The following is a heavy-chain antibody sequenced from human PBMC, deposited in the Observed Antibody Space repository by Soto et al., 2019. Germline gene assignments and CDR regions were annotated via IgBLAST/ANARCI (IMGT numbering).Heavy chain of an antibody. CDR3: AGTNSVTYYHPRAPSGKFGMAV. V-gene: IGHV1-69*01. J-gene: IGHJ6*02. CDR2: IIPIFGTP. D-gene: IGHD1-26*01. CDR1: GAPFSAYA. Sequence: QVQLVQSGAEVKKPGSSVKVSCTASGAPFSAYAISWVRQAPGQGLEWMGGIIPIFGTPSYAQKFQGSVKITADGPRNTAYMELTSLNAADTAIYYCAGTNSVTYYHPRAPSGKFGMAVWGQGTTVAVSS.